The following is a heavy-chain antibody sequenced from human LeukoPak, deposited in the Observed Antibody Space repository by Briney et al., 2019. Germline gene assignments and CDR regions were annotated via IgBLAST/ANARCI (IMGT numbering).Heavy chain of an antibody. D-gene: IGHD6-19*01. CDR1: GGSFSGYY. CDR3: ARVSSGWYATPEHEFDY. V-gene: IGHV4-34*01. J-gene: IGHJ4*02. Sequence: PSETLSLTCAVYGGSFSGYYWSWIRQPPGKGLGWIGEINHSGSTNYNPSLKSRVTISVDTSKNQFSLKLSSVTAADTAVYYCARVSSGWYATPEHEFDYWGQGTLVTVSS. CDR2: INHSGST.